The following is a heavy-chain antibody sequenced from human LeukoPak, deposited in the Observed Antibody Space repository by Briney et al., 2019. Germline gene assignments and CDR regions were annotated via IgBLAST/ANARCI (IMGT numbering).Heavy chain of an antibody. J-gene: IGHJ3*02. CDR2: IYYSGST. CDR3: ARDNGRYCTNGVCYNPGGAFDI. CDR1: GGSISSYY. V-gene: IGHV4-59*12. D-gene: IGHD2-8*01. Sequence: SETLSLTCTVSGGSISSYYWSWIRQPPGKGLEWIGYIYYSGSTNYNPSLKSRVTISVDRSKNQFSLKLSSVTAADTAVYYCARDNGRYCTNGVCYNPGGAFDIWGQGTMVTVSS.